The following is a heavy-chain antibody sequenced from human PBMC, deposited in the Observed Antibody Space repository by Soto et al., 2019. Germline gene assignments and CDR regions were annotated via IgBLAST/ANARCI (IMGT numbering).Heavy chain of an antibody. J-gene: IGHJ6*02. V-gene: IGHV3-48*03. CDR2: INVGGDTR. CDR1: GVMFSSYE. D-gene: IGHD6-19*01. Sequence: GGALRLSCAASGVMFSSYEFNLVRLAPGKGLEWVSYINVGGDTRHYADSVRGRFTISRDDAKGSLYLQMDSLRVEDTAVYFCARKSQWLSGYIYHGMDVWSQGTSVTVSS. CDR3: ARKSQWLSGYIYHGMDV.